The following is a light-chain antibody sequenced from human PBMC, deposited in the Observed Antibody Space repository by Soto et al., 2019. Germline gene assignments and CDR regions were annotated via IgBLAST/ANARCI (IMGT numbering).Light chain of an antibody. CDR3: QQFYSSPYT. CDR1: QSVLYNSDNKNY. Sequence: DIVMTQSPDSLAVSLGERATINCKSSQSVLYNSDNKNYLAWYQQKPGQPPKLLINWASTRESGVPDRFSASESGTDFTFTITSLQAEDVAVYYCQQFYSSPYTFGQGTKLEIK. V-gene: IGKV4-1*01. CDR2: WAS. J-gene: IGKJ2*01.